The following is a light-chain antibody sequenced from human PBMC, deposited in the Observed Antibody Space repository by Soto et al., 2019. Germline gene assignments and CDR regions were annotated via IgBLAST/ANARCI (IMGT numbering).Light chain of an antibody. V-gene: IGKV1-39*01. CDR2: AAS. CDR3: QQGYSTPRT. CDR1: QSISSY. J-gene: IGKJ2*01. Sequence: DIQMTQSPSSLSASVGDRVTITCRASQSISSYLNWYQQKRVKAPKLLIYAASSLQSGVPSRFSGSGSGTDFTLTISSLQPEDFATYYCQQGYSTPRTFGQGTKLVLK.